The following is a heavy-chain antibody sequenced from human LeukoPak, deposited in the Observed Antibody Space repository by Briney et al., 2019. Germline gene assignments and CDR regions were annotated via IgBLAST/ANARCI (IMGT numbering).Heavy chain of an antibody. V-gene: IGHV3-20*04. J-gene: IGHJ4*02. D-gene: IGHD3-22*01. CDR3: ARDVRDYYDSSGYYYAYYFDY. CDR2: INWNGGST. Sequence: GGSLRLSCAAGGFTFDVYGMSWVRQAPGKGLEWVSGINWNGGSTGYADSVKGRFTISRDNAKNSLYLQMNSLRAEDTALYYCARDVRDYYDSSGYYYAYYFDYWGQGTLVTVSS. CDR1: GFTFDVYG.